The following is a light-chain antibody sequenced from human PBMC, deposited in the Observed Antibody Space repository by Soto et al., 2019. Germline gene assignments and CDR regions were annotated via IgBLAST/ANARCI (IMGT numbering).Light chain of an antibody. CDR3: ATWYDRLSGWV. V-gene: IGLV1-44*01. CDR2: TNN. Sequence: QSVLTQPPSVSGTPGQRVTISCSGSSSNIGKNTVNWYQQLPGTAPKLRIYTNNQRPSGVPDRFFGSKSGTAASLAISGLQSEDEADYYCATWYDRLSGWVFGGGTKLTVL. CDR1: SSNIGKNT. J-gene: IGLJ3*02.